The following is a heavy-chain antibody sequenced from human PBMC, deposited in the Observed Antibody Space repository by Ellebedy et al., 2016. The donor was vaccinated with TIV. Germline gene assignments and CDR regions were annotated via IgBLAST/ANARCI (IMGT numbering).Heavy chain of an antibody. CDR1: GFTFSSYG. CDR3: ARSPQGFDAFDI. Sequence: GESLKISCAASGFTFSSYGMHWVRQAPGKGLEWVAAIWYDGSNKYYADSVKGRFTISRDNSKNTLYLQMNSLRAEDTAVYYCARSPQGFDAFDIWGQGTMVTVSS. V-gene: IGHV3-33*01. J-gene: IGHJ3*02. CDR2: IWYDGSNK.